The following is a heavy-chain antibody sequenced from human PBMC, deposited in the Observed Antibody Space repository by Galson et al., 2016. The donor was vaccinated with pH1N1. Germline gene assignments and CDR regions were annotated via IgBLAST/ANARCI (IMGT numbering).Heavy chain of an antibody. D-gene: IGHD3-22*01. CDR2: ISDYNGNT. CDR3: AKGTLPGYYDY. CDR1: GYMFSTYG. J-gene: IGHJ4*02. V-gene: IGHV1-18*01. Sequence: SVKVSCKASGYMFSTYGINWVRKAPGQGPEWMGRISDYNGNTIYAQKFQARISMTIDKSTSTVYMDLRSLRFDDTAVYYCAKGTLPGYYDYWGQGTLVTVSS.